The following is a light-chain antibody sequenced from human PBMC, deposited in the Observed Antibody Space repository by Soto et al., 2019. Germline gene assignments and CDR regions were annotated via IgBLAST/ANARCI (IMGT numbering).Light chain of an antibody. V-gene: IGKV3-20*01. Sequence: IVLTQSPGTLSLSPGERATLSCRASQSVSSGSLAWYQQKPGQAPRLLIYAASSRATGIPDRFSGSGSGTDLTLTISRVEPEDFAVYYCQQSGRSPSTFGQGTRLEIK. CDR1: QSVSSGS. CDR2: AAS. CDR3: QQSGRSPST. J-gene: IGKJ5*01.